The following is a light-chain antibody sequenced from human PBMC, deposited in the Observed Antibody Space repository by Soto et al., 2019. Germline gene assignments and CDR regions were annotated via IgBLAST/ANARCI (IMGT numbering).Light chain of an antibody. CDR3: QQYDNWLTGT. V-gene: IGKV3-20*01. CDR1: QSVSSTF. Sequence: EIVLTQSPGTLSLSPGERATLSCRASQSVSSTFLAWYQQKPGQAPRLLIFGVSNRATGIPDRFSGSGSGTEFTLTISSLQSEDFAVYYCQQYDNWLTGTFGQGTKVEI. CDR2: GVS. J-gene: IGKJ1*01.